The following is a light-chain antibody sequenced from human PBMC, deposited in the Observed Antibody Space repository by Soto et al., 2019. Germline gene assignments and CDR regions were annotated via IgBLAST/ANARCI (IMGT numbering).Light chain of an antibody. CDR3: QQYNNWPSIT. CDR1: QSVSSN. CDR2: GAS. J-gene: IGKJ5*01. V-gene: IGKV3-15*01. Sequence: EKVMTQSPATLSVSPGERATLSCRASQSVSSNLAWYQQKPGQAPRLLIYGASTRATGIPARFSGSGSGTEFTLTIRSLQAEDFAVYYCQQYNNWPSITFGQGTRLEMK.